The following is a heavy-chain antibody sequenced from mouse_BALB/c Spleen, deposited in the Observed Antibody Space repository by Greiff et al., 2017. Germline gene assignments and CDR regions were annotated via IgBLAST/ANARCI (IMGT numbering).Heavy chain of an antibody. V-gene: IGHV2-9*02. Sequence: VMVGESGPGLVGPSQSLSITCTVPGVSLTSYGVNWVRPPPGKGLEWLGVIWGGGSTNYNSALMSRLSISKDNSKSQVFLKMNSLQTDDTAIYYCVRDKGDGNYFYAMDYWGQGTSVTVSS. J-gene: IGHJ4*01. CDR1: GVSLTSYG. CDR2: IWGGGST. CDR3: VRDKGDGNYFYAMDY. D-gene: IGHD2-1*01.